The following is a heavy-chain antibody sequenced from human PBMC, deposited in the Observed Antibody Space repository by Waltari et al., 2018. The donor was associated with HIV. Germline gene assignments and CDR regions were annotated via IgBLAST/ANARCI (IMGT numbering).Heavy chain of an antibody. CDR3: ARSLDTVMDY. D-gene: IGHD2-21*01. J-gene: IGHJ4*02. V-gene: IGHV4-34*01. Sequence: QVQLQQWGAGLLTPSETLSLTCAVYGGSLSGYYGCWVRQPPGKGLEWLGEINQSGSTKYNPSLKRRVIISVDTSKSQFSLKLCSVTAADTAVYYCARSLDTVMDYWGQGTLVTVSS. CDR1: GGSLSGYY. CDR2: INQSGST.